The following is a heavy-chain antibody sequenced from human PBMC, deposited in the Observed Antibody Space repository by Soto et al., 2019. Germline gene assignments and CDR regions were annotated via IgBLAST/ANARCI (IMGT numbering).Heavy chain of an antibody. CDR3: AHSTTTRTWWFDP. CDR2: IHWDDDK. J-gene: IGHJ5*02. D-gene: IGHD4-17*01. CDR1: GFSLTTSGVG. V-gene: IGHV2-5*02. Sequence: QITLKESGPTLVKPTQTLTLTCTFSGFSLTTSGVGVGWIRQPPGTALEWLALIHWDDDKRYSPARKSRPTITKDTSKDLVVLTMTNMDPADTATYFCAHSTTTRTWWFDPWGQGRLVTVSS.